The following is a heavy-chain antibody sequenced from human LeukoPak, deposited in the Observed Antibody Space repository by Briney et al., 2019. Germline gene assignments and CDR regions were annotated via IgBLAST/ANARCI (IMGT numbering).Heavy chain of an antibody. V-gene: IGHV3-53*01. CDR2: IYSGGNT. D-gene: IGHD4-17*01. CDR1: GFIVCSNS. Sequence: GGSLRLSCTVSGFIVCSNSMSWVRQAPGKGLEWVSFIYSGGNTHYSDSVKGRFTISRDNSKNTLYLQINSLRADDTAVYYCARRAGEYSHPYDYWGQGTLVTVSS. CDR3: ARRAGEYSHPYDY. J-gene: IGHJ4*02.